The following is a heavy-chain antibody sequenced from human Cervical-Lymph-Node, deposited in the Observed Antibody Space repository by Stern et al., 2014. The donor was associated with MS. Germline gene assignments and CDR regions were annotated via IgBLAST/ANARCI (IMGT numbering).Heavy chain of an antibody. CDR3: ASSTSSAHYYYYGMDV. CDR1: GYTFTSYD. D-gene: IGHD6-19*01. CDR2: MNPNSGDT. Sequence: QVQLVQSGAEVKKPGASVKVSCKASGYTFTSYDINWVRQAPGQGLEWMGWMNPNSGDTGYPQKFQGRVTMTRNTSISTAYMELSSLRSEDTAVYYCASSTSSAHYYYYGMDVWGQGTTVTVSS. V-gene: IGHV1-8*01. J-gene: IGHJ6*02.